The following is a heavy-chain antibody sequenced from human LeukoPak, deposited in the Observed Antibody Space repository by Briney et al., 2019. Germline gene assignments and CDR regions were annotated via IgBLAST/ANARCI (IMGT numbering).Heavy chain of an antibody. CDR1: GFTFSSYA. CDR2: ISSNGGST. J-gene: IGHJ4*02. D-gene: IGHD2-8*01. V-gene: IGHV3-64*01. Sequence: GGSLRLSCAASGFTFSSYAMHWVRQAPGKGLEYVSAISSNGGSTYYANSVKGRFTISRDNSKNTLYLQMGSLRAEDMAVYYCARDRGRVLMAYAMDYWGQGTLVTVSS. CDR3: ARDRGRVLMAYAMDY.